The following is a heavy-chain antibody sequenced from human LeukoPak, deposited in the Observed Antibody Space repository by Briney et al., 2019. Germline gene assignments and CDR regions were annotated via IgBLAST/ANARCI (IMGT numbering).Heavy chain of an antibody. CDR2: VYYSGST. CDR3: ARHSGSMVRGVVRYYGMDV. J-gene: IGHJ6*02. CDR1: GGSISSYH. Sequence: PSETLSLTCTVSGGSISSYHWSWIRQPPGKGLEWIGYVYYSGSTNYNPSLKSRVTISVDTSKNQFSLKLSSVTAADTAVYYCARHSGSMVRGVVRYYGMDVWGQGTTVTVSS. D-gene: IGHD3-10*01. V-gene: IGHV4-59*08.